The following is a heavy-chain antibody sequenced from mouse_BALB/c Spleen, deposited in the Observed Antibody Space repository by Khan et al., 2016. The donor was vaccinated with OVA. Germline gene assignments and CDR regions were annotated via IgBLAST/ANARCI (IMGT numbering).Heavy chain of an antibody. J-gene: IGHJ4*01. CDR2: IWGGGGT. D-gene: IGHD2-14*01. Sequence: VQLQESGPGLVAPSQSLSITCTVSVFSLSRYIINWVRQPPRKGLEWLGMIWGGGGTDYNSTLKSRLSISQANSKSQVFLKMNSMQTDDTAMYYCARGYYRYDGYYAMDYWGQGTSVTVAS. CDR3: ARGYYRYDGYYAMDY. V-gene: IGHV2-6-4*01. CDR1: VFSLSRYI.